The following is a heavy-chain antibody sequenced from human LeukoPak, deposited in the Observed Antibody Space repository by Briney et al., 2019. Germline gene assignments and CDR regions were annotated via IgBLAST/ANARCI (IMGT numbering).Heavy chain of an antibody. CDR3: ARVAARHYFDY. D-gene: IGHD6-6*01. V-gene: IGHV3-7*01. J-gene: IGHJ4*02. Sequence: GGSLRLSCAASGFTSSSYWMSWVRQAPGKGLEWVANIKQDGSERYYVDSVKGRFTISRDNAKYSLYLQMNSLRAEDTAVYYCARVAARHYFDYWGQGTLVTVSS. CDR1: GFTSSSYW. CDR2: IKQDGSER.